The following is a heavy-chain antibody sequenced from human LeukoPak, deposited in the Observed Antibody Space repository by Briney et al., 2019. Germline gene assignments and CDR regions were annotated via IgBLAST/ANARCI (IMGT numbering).Heavy chain of an antibody. CDR3: TRMYCGDGGCYSDY. D-gene: IGHD2-15*01. CDR1: GATFSGSA. V-gene: IGHV3-73*01. CDR2: IRSRASNYAT. J-gene: IGHJ4*02. Sequence: GGSLRLSCAASGATFSGSAIHRVRQASGKGLEWVGRIRSRASNYATAYAASVTGRFTISRDDSKNTAYLQMNSLKTEDTAVYYCTRMYCGDGGCYSDYWGQGTLVTVSS.